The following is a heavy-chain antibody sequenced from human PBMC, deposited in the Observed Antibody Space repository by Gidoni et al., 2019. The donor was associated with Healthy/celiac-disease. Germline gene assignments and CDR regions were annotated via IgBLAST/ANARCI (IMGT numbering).Heavy chain of an antibody. CDR1: GGTFSSYA. CDR2: IIPSFGTA. V-gene: IGHV1-69*01. D-gene: IGHD4-17*01. Sequence: QVQLVQSGAEVKKPGSSVKVSCKASGGTFSSYAISWVRQAPGQGLEWMGGIIPSFGTANYAQKFQGRVTITADESTSTAYMELSSLRSEDTAVYYCARDDYGDYVGYYYYGMDVWGQGTTVTVSS. J-gene: IGHJ6*02. CDR3: ARDDYGDYVGYYYYGMDV.